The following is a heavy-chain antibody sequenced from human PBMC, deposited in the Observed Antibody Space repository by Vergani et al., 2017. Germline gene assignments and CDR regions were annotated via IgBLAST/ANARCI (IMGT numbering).Heavy chain of an antibody. D-gene: IGHD6-19*01. CDR1: GYTFTGYY. CDR3: ARAGYSSGWGGHWFDP. J-gene: IGHJ5*02. Sequence: QVQLVQSGAEVKKPGASVKVSCKASGYTFTGYYMHWVRQAPGQGLEWMGWINPNSGGTNYAQKFQGWVTMTRYTSISTAYMELSRLRSDDTHVYYCARAGYSSGWGGHWFDPWGQGTLVTVAS. V-gene: IGHV1-2*04. CDR2: INPNSGGT.